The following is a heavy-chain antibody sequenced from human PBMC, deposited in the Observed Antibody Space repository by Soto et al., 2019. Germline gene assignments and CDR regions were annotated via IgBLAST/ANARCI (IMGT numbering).Heavy chain of an antibody. CDR2: ISGNSGKT. V-gene: IGHV3-23*04. CDR3: ALPSCGGDCYSPFDY. D-gene: IGHD2-21*02. CDR1: GVGLSTYA. J-gene: IGHJ4*02. Sequence: EVQLVESWGGFVQPGGSLRLSCTASGVGLSTYAISWVRQAPGKGLEWVAVISGNSGKTDYADSVKGRFSISRDKSDNTIYLQMNRLRAEDTAVYYCALPSCGGDCYSPFDYWGQGTLVTVSS.